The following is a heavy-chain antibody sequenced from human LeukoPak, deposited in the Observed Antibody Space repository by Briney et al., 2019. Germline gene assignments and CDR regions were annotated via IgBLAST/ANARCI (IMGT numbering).Heavy chain of an antibody. CDR3: ASTNYYDSSGFSNWFDP. Sequence: PGGSLRLSCAASGFTFSNYEMNWVRQAPGKGLEWVSYISSSGSIYYADSVKGRFTISRDNAKNSLYLQMNSLRAEDTAIYYCASTNYYDSSGFSNWFDPWGQGTLVTFSS. D-gene: IGHD3-22*01. CDR2: ISSSGSI. V-gene: IGHV3-48*03. CDR1: GFTFSNYE. J-gene: IGHJ5*02.